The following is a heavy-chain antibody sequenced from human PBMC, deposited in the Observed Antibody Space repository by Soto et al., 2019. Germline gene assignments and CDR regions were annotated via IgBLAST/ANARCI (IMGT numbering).Heavy chain of an antibody. CDR1: GFTFSSYS. CDR3: ARDPVPAATPSGFDP. Sequence: GGSLRLSCAASGFTFSSYSMNWVRQAPGKGLEWVSSISSSSSYIYYADSVKGRFTISRDNAKNSLYLQMNSLRAEDTAVYYCARDPVPAATPSGFDPWGQGTLVTVSS. V-gene: IGHV3-21*01. D-gene: IGHD2-2*01. CDR2: ISSSSSYI. J-gene: IGHJ5*02.